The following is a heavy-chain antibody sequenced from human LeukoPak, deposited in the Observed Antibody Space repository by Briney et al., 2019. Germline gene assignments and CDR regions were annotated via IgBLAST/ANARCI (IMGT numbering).Heavy chain of an antibody. Sequence: GGSLRLSCAASGITITSNHMSWVRQAPGKELEWVSVIYSGGSTYYADSVKGRFTISRDNSKNTLYLQMNSLRAEDTAVYYCARDHCGGDCPWAMMNDIWGQGTMVTVSS. CDR3: ARDHCGGDCPWAMMNDI. D-gene: IGHD2-21*02. CDR2: IYSGGST. J-gene: IGHJ3*02. CDR1: GITITSNH. V-gene: IGHV3-66*01.